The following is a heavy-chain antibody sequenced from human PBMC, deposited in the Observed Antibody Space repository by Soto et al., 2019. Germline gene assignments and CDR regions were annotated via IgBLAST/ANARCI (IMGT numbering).Heavy chain of an antibody. J-gene: IGHJ5*02. CDR2: ISYDGSNK. Sequence: SLRLSCAASGFTFSSYAMHWVRQAPGKGLEWVAVISYDGSNKYYADSVKGRFTISRDNSKNTLYLQMNSLRAEDTAVYYCARGVFGSSRMVPGWFDPWGQGTLVTVSS. V-gene: IGHV3-30-3*01. D-gene: IGHD6-13*01. CDR3: ARGVFGSSRMVPGWFDP. CDR1: GFTFSSYA.